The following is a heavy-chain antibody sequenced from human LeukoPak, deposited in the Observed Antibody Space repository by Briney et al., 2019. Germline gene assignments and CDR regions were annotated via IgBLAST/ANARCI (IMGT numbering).Heavy chain of an antibody. J-gene: IGHJ5*02. V-gene: IGHV4-34*01. Sequence: SETLSLTCAVYGGSFSGYYWSWIRQPPGKGLEWIGEINHSGSTNYNPSLKSRVTISVDTSKNRFSLKLSSVTAADTAVYYCARFGLTMVRGASFDPWGQGTLVTVSS. CDR2: INHSGST. CDR1: GGSFSGYY. CDR3: ARFGLTMVRGASFDP. D-gene: IGHD3-10*01.